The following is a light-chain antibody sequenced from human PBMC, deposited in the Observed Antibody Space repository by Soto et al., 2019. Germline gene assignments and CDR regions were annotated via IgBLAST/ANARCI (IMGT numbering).Light chain of an antibody. J-gene: IGKJ4*01. Sequence: EIVMTQSPATMSVSPGERATLSCRASQSVSSNLAWYQQKPGQAPRLLIYGATTRATDIPARFSGSGSGTEFTLTISSLQSEDFAVYYCQQYNNWPPVTFGGGTKVEIK. CDR2: GAT. V-gene: IGKV3-15*01. CDR1: QSVSSN. CDR3: QQYNNWPPVT.